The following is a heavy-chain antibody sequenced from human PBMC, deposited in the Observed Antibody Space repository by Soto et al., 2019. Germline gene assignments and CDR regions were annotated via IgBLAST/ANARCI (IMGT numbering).Heavy chain of an antibody. CDR3: ARRNTPRPALRRTYYYYYYGIDV. D-gene: IGHD2-15*01. CDR2: INHSGST. Sequence: QVQLQQWGAGLLKPSETLSLTCAVYGGSFSGYYWSWIRQPPGKGLEWIGEINHSGSTNYNPSLKSRVTISVDTSKNQFSLKLSSVTAADTAVYYCARRNTPRPALRRTYYYYYYGIDVWGQGTTVTVSS. CDR1: GGSFSGYY. J-gene: IGHJ6*02. V-gene: IGHV4-34*01.